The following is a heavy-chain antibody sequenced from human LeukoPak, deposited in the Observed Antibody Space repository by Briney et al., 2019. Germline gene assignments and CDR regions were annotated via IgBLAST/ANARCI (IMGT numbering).Heavy chain of an antibody. J-gene: IGHJ6*03. CDR1: GFTFNDFA. CDR3: AKDRDYGDYPSAYYYYMDV. CDR2: IGDAGT. Sequence: GGSLRLSCAASGFTFNDFAMTWVRQAPGKGLEWVSSIGDAGTYYADSVKGRFTISRDNSKNMLYLQMNSLRAEDTAVYHCAKDRDYGDYPSAYYYYMDVWGKGTTVTVSS. V-gene: IGHV3-23*01. D-gene: IGHD4-17*01.